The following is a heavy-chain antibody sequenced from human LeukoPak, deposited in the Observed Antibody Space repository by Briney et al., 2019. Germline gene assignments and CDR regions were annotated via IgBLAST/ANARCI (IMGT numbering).Heavy chain of an antibody. CDR3: ARDYYDSSGYIPNGAFDI. D-gene: IGHD3-22*01. CDR1: GGTFSSYT. V-gene: IGHV1-69*04. CDR2: IIPILGIA. Sequence: SVKVSCEASGGTFSSYTIGWVRQAPGQGLEWMGRIIPILGIANYAQKFQGRVTITADKSTSTAYMELSSLRSEDTAVYYCARDYYDSSGYIPNGAFDIWGQGTMVTVSS. J-gene: IGHJ3*02.